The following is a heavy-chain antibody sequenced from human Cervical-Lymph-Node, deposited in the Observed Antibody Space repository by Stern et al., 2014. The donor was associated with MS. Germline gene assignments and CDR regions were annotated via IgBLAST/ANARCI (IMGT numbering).Heavy chain of an antibody. J-gene: IGHJ6*02. V-gene: IGHV1-69*01. Sequence: QVQLVQSGAEVKKPGSSVKVSCKVSVGTFNTYAFTWVRQAPGQGPEWMGGIIPIFGSANYAQKFQGRVTITADESTSTTYMEVSSLRSEDTAVYYCARVTVVEPVAVGYMDVWGQGTTVTVSS. D-gene: IGHD2-2*01. CDR1: VGTFNTYA. CDR3: ARVTVVEPVAVGYMDV. CDR2: IIPIFGSA.